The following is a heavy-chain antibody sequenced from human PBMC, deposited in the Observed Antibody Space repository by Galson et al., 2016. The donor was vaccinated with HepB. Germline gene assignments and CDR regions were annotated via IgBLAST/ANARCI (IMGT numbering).Heavy chain of an antibody. V-gene: IGHV3-33*06. J-gene: IGHJ5*01. CDR1: GFTFSNYA. Sequence: SLRLSCAASGFTFSNYAMHWVRQAPGKGLEWEAVIWYDGSSKYYIDSVKGRFTISRDNSKNTLNLQMSSLRAEDTAVYYCAKVATPNRNYENWFDSWGQGTLVTVSS. CDR2: IWYDGSSK. D-gene: IGHD4-11*01. CDR3: AKVATPNRNYENWFDS.